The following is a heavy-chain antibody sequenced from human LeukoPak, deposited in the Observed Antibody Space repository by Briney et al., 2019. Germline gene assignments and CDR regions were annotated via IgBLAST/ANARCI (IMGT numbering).Heavy chain of an antibody. CDR2: INHSGST. D-gene: IGHD6-13*01. CDR3: AREPSGYTSSPP. Sequence: SETLSLTCAVYGGSFSGYYWSWIRQPPGKGLEWIGEINHSGSTNYNPSPKSRVTISVDTSKNQFSLKLSSVTAADTALYYCAREPSGYTSSPPWGQGTLVTVSS. J-gene: IGHJ5*02. V-gene: IGHV4-34*01. CDR1: GGSFSGYY.